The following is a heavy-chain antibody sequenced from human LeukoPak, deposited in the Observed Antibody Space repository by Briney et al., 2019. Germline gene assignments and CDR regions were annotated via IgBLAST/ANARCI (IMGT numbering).Heavy chain of an antibody. D-gene: IGHD3-10*01. Sequence: GASVKVSCKASGYTFTSYDINWVRQATGQGLEWMGWMNPNSGNTGYAQKFQGRVTMTRNTSISTAYMELSSLRSEDTAVYYCARGHYGSGSYYPYYYMDVWGKGTTGTVSS. CDR1: GYTFTSYD. J-gene: IGHJ6*03. CDR2: MNPNSGNT. V-gene: IGHV1-8*01. CDR3: ARGHYGSGSYYPYYYMDV.